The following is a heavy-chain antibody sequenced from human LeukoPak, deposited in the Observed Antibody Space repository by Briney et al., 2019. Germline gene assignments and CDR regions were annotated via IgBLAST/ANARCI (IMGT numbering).Heavy chain of an antibody. V-gene: IGHV4-38-2*02. CDR2: IYHCGRT. CDR1: GYSISSGYY. J-gene: IGHJ6*03. Sequence: PSETLSLTCTVSGYSISSGYYWGWIRQPPGKGLEWFGRIYHCGRTYYNPSLKSRVTISVDTSKNQFSLKLSSVTAADTAVYYCARIGAAADNYYYYYCMDVWGKGTTVTVSS. D-gene: IGHD6-13*01. CDR3: ARIGAAADNYYYYYCMDV.